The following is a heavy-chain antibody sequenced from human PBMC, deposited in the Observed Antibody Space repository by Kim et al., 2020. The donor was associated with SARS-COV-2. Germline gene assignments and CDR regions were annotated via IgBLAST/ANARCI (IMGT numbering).Heavy chain of an antibody. CDR1: GFTFSSYE. D-gene: IGHD4-4*01. J-gene: IGHJ6*03. V-gene: IGHV3-48*03. CDR3: ARVGVTTFYYYYYMDV. CDR2: ISTSGSTI. Sequence: GGSLRLSCAASGFTFSSYEMIWVRQAPGKGLEWVSYISTSGSTIYYANSVKGRFTISRDNAKNSLYLQVNSLRAEDTAVYYCARVGVTTFYYYYYMDVWGRGTTVTVSS.